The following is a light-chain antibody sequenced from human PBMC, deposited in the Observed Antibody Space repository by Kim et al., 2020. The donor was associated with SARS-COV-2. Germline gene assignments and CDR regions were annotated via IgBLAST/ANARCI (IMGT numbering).Light chain of an antibody. CDR1: QGIMNN. V-gene: IGKV1-27*01. Sequence: ASVGDGVTITCRASQGIMNNLAWYQQKPGKVPKLLIYAASTLQSGVPSRFSGSGSGTDFTLTISSLQPEDFATYYCQKYDSSPLTFGGGTKVDIK. CDR3: QKYDSSPLT. CDR2: AAS. J-gene: IGKJ4*01.